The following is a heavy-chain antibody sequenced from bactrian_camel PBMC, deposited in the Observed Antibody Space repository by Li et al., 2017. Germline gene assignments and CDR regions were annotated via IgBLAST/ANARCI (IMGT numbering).Heavy chain of an antibody. CDR3: AADGVNLQLARGYSY. CDR2: IDTTGSA. Sequence: HVQLVESGGGSVQAGESLRLSCVASGFTSSSVYMAWFRQAPGKEREGVAAIDTTGSATYTYAVQGRFTISKDNAKNTLYLQVNSLKVEDTAMYYCAADGVNLQLARGYSYWGQGTQVTVS. CDR1: GFTSSSVY. J-gene: IGHJ4*01. V-gene: IGHV3S57*01. D-gene: IGHD6*01.